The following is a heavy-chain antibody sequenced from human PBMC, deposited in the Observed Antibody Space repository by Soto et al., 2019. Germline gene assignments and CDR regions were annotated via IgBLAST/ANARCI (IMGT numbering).Heavy chain of an antibody. CDR3: ARDQGLYVHTGMVIDYYGMDV. D-gene: IGHD5-18*01. CDR2: FIPNFETT. V-gene: IGHV1-69*01. J-gene: IGHJ6*02. CDR1: GGTFNSIA. Sequence: QVQLVQSGAEVKKPGSSVKVSCNTSGGTFNSIAISWVGQAPGQGLEWMGGFIPNFETTYYAQKFQGRLTIAADESTATAYMELSSLRSEDTAVYFCARDQGLYVHTGMVIDYYGMDVWGQGTTVTVSS.